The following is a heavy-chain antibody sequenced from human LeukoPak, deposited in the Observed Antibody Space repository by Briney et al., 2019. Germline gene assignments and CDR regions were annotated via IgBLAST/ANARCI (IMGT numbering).Heavy chain of an antibody. CDR1: GGTFTDYG. J-gene: IGHJ4*02. CDR3: GSDGGCEYYFDY. V-gene: IGHV1-69*06. CDR2: IYPIFPTA. Sequence: ASVKVSCKCSGGTFTDYGISWVRPAPGQGLEWMGRIYPIFPTANFTQKSQGRVTSTDQTSTNTACLELTSLRSEDTAVFYCGSDGGCEYYFDYWGQGTLLTVSS. D-gene: IGHD2/OR15-2a*01.